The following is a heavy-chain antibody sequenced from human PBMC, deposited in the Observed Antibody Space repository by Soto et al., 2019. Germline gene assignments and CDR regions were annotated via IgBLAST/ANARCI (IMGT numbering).Heavy chain of an antibody. CDR2: ISSSSSYI. Sequence: GGSLRLSCAASGFTFSSYSMNWVRQAPGKGLEWVSSISSSSSYIYYADSVKGRFTISRDNAKNSLYLQMNSLRAEDTAVYYCARDGNRIAAAGPKMYGMDVWGQGTTVTVSS. D-gene: IGHD6-13*01. CDR1: GFTFSSYS. V-gene: IGHV3-21*01. CDR3: ARDGNRIAAAGPKMYGMDV. J-gene: IGHJ6*02.